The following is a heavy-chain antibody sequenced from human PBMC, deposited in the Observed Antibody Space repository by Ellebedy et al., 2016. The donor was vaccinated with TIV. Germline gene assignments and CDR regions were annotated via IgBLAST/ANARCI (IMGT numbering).Heavy chain of an antibody. CDR2: IDWDDDK. D-gene: IGHD2-21*01. J-gene: IGHJ4*02. CDR3: PRIPYCGGDGFFVDY. CDR1: GFSLSTSGMC. Sequence: SGPTLVKPTQTLTLTCTFSGFSLSTSGMCVSWIRQPPGKALEWLARIDWDDDKYYSTSLKTRLTISKDTSKNQVVLTMTNMDPVDTATYYCPRIPYCGGDGFFVDYWGQGTLVTVSS. V-gene: IGHV2-70*11.